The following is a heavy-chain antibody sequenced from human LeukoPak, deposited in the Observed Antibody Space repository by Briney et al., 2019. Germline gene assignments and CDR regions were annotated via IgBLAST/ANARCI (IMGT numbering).Heavy chain of an antibody. CDR3: ARGTSYDSSGYYDPFDY. Sequence: SETLSLTCTVSGGSISSYYRSWIRQPAGKGLEWIGRIYTSGSTNYNPSLKSRVTMSVDTSKNQFSLKLSSVTDADTAVYYCARGTSYDSSGYYDPFDYWGQGTLVIVSS. D-gene: IGHD3-22*01. V-gene: IGHV4-4*07. CDR1: GGSISSYY. CDR2: IYTSGST. J-gene: IGHJ4*02.